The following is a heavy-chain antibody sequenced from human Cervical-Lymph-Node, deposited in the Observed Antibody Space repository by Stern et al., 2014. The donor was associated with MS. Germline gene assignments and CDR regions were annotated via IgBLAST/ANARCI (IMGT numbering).Heavy chain of an antibody. D-gene: IGHD6-13*01. CDR2: IIPIFGTA. CDR3: ARGVREMVAAAYGARWFDP. V-gene: IGHV1-69*01. CDR1: GGTFSSYA. J-gene: IGHJ5*02. Sequence: QMQLVQSGAEVKKPGSSVKVSCKASGGTFSSYAISWVRQAPGQGLEWMGGIIPIFGTANYAQKFQGRVTITADESTSTAYMELSSLRSEDTAVYYCARGVREMVAAAYGARWFDPWGQGTLVTVSS.